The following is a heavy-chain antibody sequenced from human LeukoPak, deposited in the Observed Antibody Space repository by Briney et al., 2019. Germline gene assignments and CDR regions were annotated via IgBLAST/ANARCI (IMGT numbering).Heavy chain of an antibody. CDR2: VYHSGST. V-gene: IGHV4-59*04. CDR3: ARSPYSSSPFDY. D-gene: IGHD6-6*01. Sequence: SETLSLTCTVSGGSISSYYWSWIRQPAGKGLEWIGYVYHSGSTYYNPSLKSRVTISVDRSKNQFSLKLSSVTAADTAVYYCARSPYSSSPFDYWGQGTLVTVSS. J-gene: IGHJ4*02. CDR1: GGSISSYY.